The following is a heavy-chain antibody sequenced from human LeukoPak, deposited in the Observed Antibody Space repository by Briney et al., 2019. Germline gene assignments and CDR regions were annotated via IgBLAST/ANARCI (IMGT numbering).Heavy chain of an antibody. Sequence: QAGGSLRLSCAASGFTFSRYGMHWVRQAPGKWLEWVAFIRYDESEKHYADSVKGRFTISRDTSKSTLYLQMSSLRVEDTALYYCARVRIELDDDAVDIWGQGTMVTVSS. V-gene: IGHV3-30*02. CDR3: ARVRIELDDDAVDI. CDR2: IRYDESEK. D-gene: IGHD5-12*01. CDR1: GFTFSRYG. J-gene: IGHJ3*02.